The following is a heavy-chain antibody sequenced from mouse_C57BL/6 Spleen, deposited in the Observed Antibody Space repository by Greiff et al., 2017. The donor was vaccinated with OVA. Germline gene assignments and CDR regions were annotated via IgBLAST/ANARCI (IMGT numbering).Heavy chain of an antibody. CDR2: INPSNGGT. V-gene: IGHV1-53*01. J-gene: IGHJ3*01. D-gene: IGHD1-1*01. Sequence: VQLQQPGTELVKPGASVKLSCKASGYTFTSYWMHWVKQRPGQGLEWIGNINPSNGGTNYNEKFKSKATLTVDKSSSTAYMQLSSLTSEDSAVDYCARSDYGSSYSWFAYWGQGTLVTVSA. CDR3: ARSDYGSSYSWFAY. CDR1: GYTFTSYW.